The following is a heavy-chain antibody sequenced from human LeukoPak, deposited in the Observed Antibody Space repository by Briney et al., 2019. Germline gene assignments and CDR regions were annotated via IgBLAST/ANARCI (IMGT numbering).Heavy chain of an antibody. D-gene: IGHD3-22*01. CDR2: IYPRDGST. J-gene: IGHJ3*02. V-gene: IGHV1-46*01. Sequence: ASVKVSCKASGYTFTSNYIHWVRQAPGQGLEWMGMIYPRDGSTSYAQKFQGRVTITADESTSTAYMELSSLRSEDTAVYYCARWGNYYDSSGYWGHAFDIWGQGTMVTVSS. CDR1: GYTFTSNY. CDR3: ARWGNYYDSSGYWGHAFDI.